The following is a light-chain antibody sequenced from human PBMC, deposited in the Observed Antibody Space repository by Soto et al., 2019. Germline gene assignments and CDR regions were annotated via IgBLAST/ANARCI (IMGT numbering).Light chain of an antibody. Sequence: EIVMTQSPATLSVSAGERAALSCRASQSVSRNLAWYQQKPGQAPRLLIDGASARATGIPAGFSGSGSGTEFTLTLSSLQSEESAVYYCQQYNNWPGTFGQGTKVEI. CDR3: QQYNNWPGT. CDR2: GAS. J-gene: IGKJ1*01. V-gene: IGKV3-15*01. CDR1: QSVSRN.